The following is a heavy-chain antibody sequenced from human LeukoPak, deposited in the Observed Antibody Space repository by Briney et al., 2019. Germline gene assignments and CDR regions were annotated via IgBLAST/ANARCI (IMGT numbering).Heavy chain of an antibody. D-gene: IGHD6-13*01. CDR1: GYTFTSYA. J-gene: IGHJ5*02. V-gene: IGHV1-3*01. Sequence: ASVKVSCKASGYTFTSYAMHWVRQAPGQRLEWMGWINAGNGNTEYSQKFQGRVTITRDTSASTAYMELSSLRSEDTAVYYCARPLSAAAGNNWFDPWGQGTLVTVSS. CDR2: INAGNGNT. CDR3: ARPLSAAAGNNWFDP.